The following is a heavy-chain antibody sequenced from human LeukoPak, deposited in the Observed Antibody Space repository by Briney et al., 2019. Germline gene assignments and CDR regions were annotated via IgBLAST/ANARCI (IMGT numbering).Heavy chain of an antibody. CDR1: GYSFTTYG. D-gene: IGHD1-14*01. Sequence: AAVKVSCKASGYSFTTYGISWVRQGPGQGLEWVGWISGYNGETNYAQKVQGRVTMTTDTSTSTAYMELRSLRSDDTAVYYCARDPEGNQDFDHWGQGTLVTVPS. J-gene: IGHJ4*02. V-gene: IGHV1-18*01. CDR3: ARDPEGNQDFDH. CDR2: ISGYNGET.